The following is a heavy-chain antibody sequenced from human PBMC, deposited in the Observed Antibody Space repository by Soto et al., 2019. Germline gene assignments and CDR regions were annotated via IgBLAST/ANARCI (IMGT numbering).Heavy chain of an antibody. D-gene: IGHD6-13*01. CDR2: IDPSDSSS. Sequence: GESLKISCKGSGYTFTNYWISWVRQMPGKGLEWMGKIDPSDSSSNYSPSFEGHVTISADKSIKTAFLQWRSLTASDTAIYYCARGVAAGDSYYYPMDVWGLGTTVTVSS. J-gene: IGHJ6*02. CDR3: ARGVAAGDSYYYPMDV. V-gene: IGHV5-10-1*01. CDR1: GYTFTNYW.